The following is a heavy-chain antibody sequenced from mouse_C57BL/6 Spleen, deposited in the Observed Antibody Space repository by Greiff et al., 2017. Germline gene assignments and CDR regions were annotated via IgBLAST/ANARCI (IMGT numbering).Heavy chain of an antibody. CDR1: GYSITSGYY. D-gene: IGHD6-5*01. CDR2: ISYDGSN. V-gene: IGHV3-6*01. Sequence: ESGPGLVKPSQSLSLTCSVTGYSITSGYYWNWIRQFPGNKLEWMGYISYDGSNNYNPSLKNRISITRDTSKNQFFLKLNSVTTEDTATYSCARPYDYYAMDYWGQGTSVTVSS. J-gene: IGHJ4*01. CDR3: ARPYDYYAMDY.